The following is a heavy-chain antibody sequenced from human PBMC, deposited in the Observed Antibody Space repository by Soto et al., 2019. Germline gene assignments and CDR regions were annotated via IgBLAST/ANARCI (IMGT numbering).Heavy chain of an antibody. CDR3: AKHTAMVNFDY. CDR2: ISYDGSNK. J-gene: IGHJ4*02. Sequence: GGSLRLSCAASGFTFSSYGMHWVRQAPGKGLEWVAVISYDGSNKYYADSVKGRFTISRDNSKNTLYLQMNSLRAEDTAVYYCAKHTAMVNFDYWGQGTMVTVSS. CDR1: GFTFSSYG. V-gene: IGHV3-30*18. D-gene: IGHD5-18*01.